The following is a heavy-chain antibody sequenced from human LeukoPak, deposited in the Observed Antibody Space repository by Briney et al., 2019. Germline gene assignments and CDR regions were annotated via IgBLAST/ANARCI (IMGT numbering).Heavy chain of an antibody. D-gene: IGHD3-10*01. CDR2: IKRDGNEK. J-gene: IGHJ5*02. V-gene: IGHV3-7*01. CDR1: GFTFSSYW. Sequence: GGSLRLSCAASGFTFSSYWMNWVRQAPGKGLEWVANIKRDGNEKNYVDSVRGRFSISRDNAKNSLYLQMDSLRAEDTAVYYCAKEGAYPIITYQSWGQGALVTVSS. CDR3: AKEGAYPIITYQS.